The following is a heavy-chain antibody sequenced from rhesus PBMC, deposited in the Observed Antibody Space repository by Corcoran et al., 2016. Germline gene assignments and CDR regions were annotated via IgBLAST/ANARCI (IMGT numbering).Heavy chain of an antibody. CDR1: GGSISIGYYY. D-gene: IGHD6-13*01. V-gene: IGHV4-122*02. Sequence: QVQLQESGPGLVKPSETLSLPCAVSGGSISIGYYYWSCILQPPGKGLEWIGYITYSWITSYNPSRKRRDNIERETSKDQFSLKLSYVTAADTAVYYCARDTSSWSIDYWGQGVLVTVSS. CDR2: ITYSWIT. J-gene: IGHJ4*01. CDR3: ARDTSSWSIDY.